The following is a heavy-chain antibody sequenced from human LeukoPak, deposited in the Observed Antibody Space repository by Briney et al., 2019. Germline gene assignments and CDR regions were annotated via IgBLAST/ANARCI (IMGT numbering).Heavy chain of an antibody. V-gene: IGHV4-59*08. CDR3: ARGGARDGYTAIDY. J-gene: IGHJ4*02. D-gene: IGHD5-24*01. CDR2: IYYTGTT. CDR1: GGSINSYY. Sequence: TLSLTFTVSGGSINSYYWSWIRQPPGKGLEWIGYIYYTGTTNYNPSLKSRVTISVDTSKNQFSLKLNSVTAADTAMYYCARGGARDGYTAIDYWGQGTLVTVSS.